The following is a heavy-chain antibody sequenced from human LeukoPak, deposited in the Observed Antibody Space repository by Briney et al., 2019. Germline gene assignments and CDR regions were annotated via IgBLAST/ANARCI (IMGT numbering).Heavy chain of an antibody. J-gene: IGHJ4*02. Sequence: ASVKVSCKASGYTFTSYDINWMRQAPGQGLEWMGGIIPIFGTANYAQKFQGRVTMTRNTSISTAYMELSSLRSEDTAVYYCAKGEDIVVVPAAPDYWGQGTLVAVSS. D-gene: IGHD2-2*01. CDR2: IIPIFGTA. CDR1: GYTFTSYD. V-gene: IGHV1-8*01. CDR3: AKGEDIVVVPAAPDY.